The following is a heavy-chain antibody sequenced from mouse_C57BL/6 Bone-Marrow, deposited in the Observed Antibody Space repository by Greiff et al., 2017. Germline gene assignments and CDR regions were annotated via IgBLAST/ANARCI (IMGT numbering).Heavy chain of an antibody. CDR1: GYTFTSYT. CDR2: INPSSGYT. CDR3: ARRSAFYYDYLYAMDY. J-gene: IGHJ4*01. D-gene: IGHD2-4*01. V-gene: IGHV1-4*01. Sequence: VKLMESGAELARPGASVKMSCKASGYTFTSYTMHWVKQRPGQGLEWIGYINPSSGYTKYNQKFKDKATLTADKSSSTAYMQLSSLTSEDSAVYYCARRSAFYYDYLYAMDYWGQGTSVTVSS.